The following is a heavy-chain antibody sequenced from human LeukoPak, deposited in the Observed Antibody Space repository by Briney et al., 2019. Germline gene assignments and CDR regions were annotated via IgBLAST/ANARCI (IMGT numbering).Heavy chain of an antibody. Sequence: ASVKVSCKASGYTFTSYDINWVRQATGQGLEWMRWMNPNSGNTGYAQNFQGRVTMTRNTSISTAYMELSSLRSEDTAVYYCARRSYDYFDYWGQGTLVTVSS. CDR3: ARRSYDYFDY. D-gene: IGHD1-26*01. V-gene: IGHV1-8*01. CDR2: MNPNSGNT. J-gene: IGHJ4*02. CDR1: GYTFTSYD.